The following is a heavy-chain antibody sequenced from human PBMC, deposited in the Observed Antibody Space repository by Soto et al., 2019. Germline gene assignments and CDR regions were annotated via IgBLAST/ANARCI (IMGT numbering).Heavy chain of an antibody. J-gene: IGHJ5*02. CDR2: IWYDGSNI. CDR3: ASHVVVPAALPFMGWFDP. CDR1: GFTFSSYG. D-gene: IGHD2-2*01. V-gene: IGHV3-33*01. Sequence: GSLRLSCAASGFTFSSYGMHWVRQAPGKGLEWVAVIWYDGSNIYYADSVKGRFTISRDNSKNTLYLQMNSLRAEDTAVYYCASHVVVPAALPFMGWFDPWGQGTLVTVSS.